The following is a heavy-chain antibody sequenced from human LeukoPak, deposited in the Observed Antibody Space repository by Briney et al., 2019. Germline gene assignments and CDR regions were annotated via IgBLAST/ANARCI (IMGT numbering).Heavy chain of an antibody. V-gene: IGHV3-48*04. J-gene: IGHJ4*02. CDR2: ISSSSSTI. CDR1: GFTFSSYS. D-gene: IGHD5-24*01. Sequence: GGPLRLSCAASGFTFSSYSMNWVRQAPGKGLEWVSYISSSSSTIYYADSVKGRFTVSRDNAKNSVLLQMNSLRAEDTAVYYCARWRWQQSEFDYWGQGTLVTVSS. CDR3: ARWRWQQSEFDY.